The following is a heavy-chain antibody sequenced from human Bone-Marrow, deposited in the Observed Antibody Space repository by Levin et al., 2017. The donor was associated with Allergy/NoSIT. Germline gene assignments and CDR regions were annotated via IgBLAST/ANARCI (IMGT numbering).Heavy chain of an antibody. J-gene: IGHJ3*02. CDR3: ALEGVGDSSGSYAFDI. CDR2: IIPIFGTA. D-gene: IGHD3-22*01. CDR1: GGTFSSYA. V-gene: IGHV1-69*06. Sequence: GASVKVSCKASGGTFSSYAISWVRQAPGQGLEWMGGIIPIFGTANYAQKFQGRVTITADKSTSTAYMELSSLRSEDTAVYYCALEGVGDSSGSYAFDIWGQGTMVTVSS.